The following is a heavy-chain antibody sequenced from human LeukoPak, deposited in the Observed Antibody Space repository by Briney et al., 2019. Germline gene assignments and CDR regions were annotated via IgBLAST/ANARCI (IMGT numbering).Heavy chain of an antibody. Sequence: WASVKVSCKASGYTFTGYYMHWVRQAPGQGLEWMGWINPNSGGTNYAQKFQGRVTMTRDTSISTAYMELRSLRSDDTAVYYCARRLGGGGYDYDYWGQGTLVTVSS. CDR3: ARRLGGGGYDYDY. V-gene: IGHV1-2*02. J-gene: IGHJ4*02. CDR2: INPNSGGT. CDR1: GYTFTGYY. D-gene: IGHD5-12*01.